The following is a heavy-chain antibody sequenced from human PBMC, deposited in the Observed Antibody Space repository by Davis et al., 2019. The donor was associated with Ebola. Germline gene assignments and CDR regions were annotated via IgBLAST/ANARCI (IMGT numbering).Heavy chain of an antibody. CDR1: GFTFDDHT. Sequence: GESLTISCEASGFTFDDHTMHWVRQVPGKGLEWVSLITWDGGTTHYEDSFKGRFIISRDNNENALHLQINSLRIEDTALYHCVRGGRTAGTLLDFWGPGTQVTVSA. CDR2: ITWDGGTT. V-gene: IGHV3-43*01. D-gene: IGHD6-13*01. CDR3: VRGGRTAGTLLDF. J-gene: IGHJ4*02.